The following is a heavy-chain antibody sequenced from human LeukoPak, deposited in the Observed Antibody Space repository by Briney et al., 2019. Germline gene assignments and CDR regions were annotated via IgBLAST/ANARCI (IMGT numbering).Heavy chain of an antibody. Sequence: GGSLRLSCAAYGFTFSSYWMSWVRQAPGKGLEWVANIKQDGSEKYYVDSVKGRFTISRDNAKNSLYLQMNSLRAEDTAVYYCARDMLLWFEAPSTGAFDIWGQGTMVTVSS. V-gene: IGHV3-7*01. CDR3: ARDMLLWFEAPSTGAFDI. CDR1: GFTFSSYW. D-gene: IGHD3-10*01. CDR2: IKQDGSEK. J-gene: IGHJ3*02.